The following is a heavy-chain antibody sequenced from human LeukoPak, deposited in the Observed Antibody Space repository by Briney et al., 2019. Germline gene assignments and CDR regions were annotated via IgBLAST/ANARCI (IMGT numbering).Heavy chain of an antibody. Sequence: ASVTVSFKASGYTFTSYGISWVRQAPGQGLEWMGWISAYNGNTNYAQKLQGRVTMTTDTSTSTAYMELRSLRSDDTAVYYCAREGYSYDTKLFDYWGQGTLVTVSS. CDR3: AREGYSYDTKLFDY. CDR1: GYTFTSYG. V-gene: IGHV1-18*01. D-gene: IGHD5-18*01. J-gene: IGHJ4*02. CDR2: ISAYNGNT.